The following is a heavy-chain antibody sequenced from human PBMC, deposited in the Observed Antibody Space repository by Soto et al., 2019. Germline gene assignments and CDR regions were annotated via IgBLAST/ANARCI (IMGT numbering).Heavy chain of an antibody. Sequence: XGSLRLSCAAAGLTFSNVWMSWVRQAPGKGLEWIGCMRSKADGGTTDYAAPVKGRFTISRDDSKNTLYLQMNSLKTDDTALYYCTTTRDPNNSWGQGTLVTVSS. CDR1: GLTFSNVW. CDR2: MRSKADGGTT. CDR3: TTTRDPNNS. V-gene: IGHV3-15*01. J-gene: IGHJ4*02.